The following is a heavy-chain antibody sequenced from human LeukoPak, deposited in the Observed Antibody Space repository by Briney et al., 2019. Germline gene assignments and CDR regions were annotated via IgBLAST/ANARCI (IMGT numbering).Heavy chain of an antibody. D-gene: IGHD1-7*01. CDR2: IYHSGST. Sequence: PSETLSLTCTVSGGSISSSSYYWGWIRQLPGKGLEWIGSIYHSGSTYYNPSLKSRVTISVDTSKNQFSLKLTSVTAADTAVYYCARITGTTSLLKVFDYWGQGTLVTVSS. J-gene: IGHJ4*02. CDR3: ARITGTTSLLKVFDY. CDR1: GGSISSSSYY. V-gene: IGHV4-39*01.